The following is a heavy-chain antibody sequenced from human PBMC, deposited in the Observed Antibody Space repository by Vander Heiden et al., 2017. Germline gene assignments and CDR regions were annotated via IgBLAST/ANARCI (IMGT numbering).Heavy chain of an antibody. CDR2: ISGSGGST. Sequence: EVQLLEYGGGLVQPGASLRLSCAASGFTFSSYAMSWVRQAPGKGLEWVSAISGSGGSTYYADSVKGRFTISRDNSKNTLYLQMNSLRAEDTAVYYCAGRLTVTWFDPWGQGTLVTVSS. J-gene: IGHJ5*02. D-gene: IGHD4-4*01. CDR1: GFTFSSYA. CDR3: AGRLTVTWFDP. V-gene: IGHV3-23*01.